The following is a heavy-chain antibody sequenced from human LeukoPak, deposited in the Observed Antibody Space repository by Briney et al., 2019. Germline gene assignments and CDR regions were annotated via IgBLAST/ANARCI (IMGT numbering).Heavy chain of an antibody. CDR3: ARGGTPSYYYYMDV. Sequence: ALVKVPCKASGYTFTSYGITWVRQAPGEGLEWMGWISVYNDKTNYAQKLQGRVTMTTETSTSTAYMELRSLRSDDTAVYYCARGGTPSYYYYMDVWGKGTTVTISS. J-gene: IGHJ6*03. D-gene: IGHD3-16*01. CDR1: GYTFTSYG. CDR2: ISVYNDKT. V-gene: IGHV1-18*01.